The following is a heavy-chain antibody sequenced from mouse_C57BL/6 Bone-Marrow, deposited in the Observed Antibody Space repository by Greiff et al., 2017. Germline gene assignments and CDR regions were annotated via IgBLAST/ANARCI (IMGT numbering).Heavy chain of an antibody. CDR2: ISYDGSN. J-gene: IGHJ2*01. V-gene: IGHV3-6*01. Sequence: EVKLQESGPGLVKPSQSLSLTCSVTGYSITSGYYWNWIRQFPGNKLEWMGYISYDGSNNYNPSLKNRISITRDTSKNQFFLKLNSVTTEDTATYYCARDDSSGYYFDYWGQGTTLTVSS. CDR1: GYSITSGYY. D-gene: IGHD3-2*02. CDR3: ARDDSSGYYFDY.